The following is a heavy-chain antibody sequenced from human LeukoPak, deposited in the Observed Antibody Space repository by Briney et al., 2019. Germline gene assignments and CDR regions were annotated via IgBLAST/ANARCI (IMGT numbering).Heavy chain of an antibody. CDR3: ARVGNSIFGTATDAFDI. CDR1: GFIFSSFG. J-gene: IGHJ3*02. CDR2: IRYDGSSK. V-gene: IGHV3-30*02. Sequence: GGSLRLSCVASGFIFSSFGLHWARQAPGKGLEWVAFIRYDGSSKYYADSVKGRFTVSRDKATKSLYLEMNSLRDEDTAFFYCARVGNSIFGTATDAFDIWSQGTLVTVSS. D-gene: IGHD3-3*01.